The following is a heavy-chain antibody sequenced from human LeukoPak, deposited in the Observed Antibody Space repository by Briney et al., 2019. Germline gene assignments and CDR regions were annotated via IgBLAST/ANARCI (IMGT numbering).Heavy chain of an antibody. Sequence: SETLSLTCAVYGGSFSGYYWSWIRHPPGKGLEWIGEINHSGSTNYTPSLKSRVTISVDTSKNQFSLKLSSVTAADTAVYYCARSTVYFDAFDIWGQGTMVTVSS. CDR2: INHSGST. J-gene: IGHJ3*02. CDR1: GGSFSGYY. D-gene: IGHD2/OR15-2a*01. CDR3: ARSTVYFDAFDI. V-gene: IGHV4-34*01.